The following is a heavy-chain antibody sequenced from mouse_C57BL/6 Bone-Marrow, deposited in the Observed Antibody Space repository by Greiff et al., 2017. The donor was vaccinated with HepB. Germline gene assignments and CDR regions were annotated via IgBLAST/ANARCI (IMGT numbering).Heavy chain of an antibody. CDR2: SRNKANDYTT. J-gene: IGHJ3*01. CDR1: GFTFSDFY. D-gene: IGHD1-2*01. CDR3: ARDVEGYGSWFAY. Sequence: EVKLMDSVGGLVQSGRSLRLSCATSGFTFSDFYMEWVRQAPGKGLEWIAASRNKANDYTTEYSASVKGRFIVSRDTSQSILYLQMNALRAEDTAIYYCARDVEGYGSWFAYWGQGTLVTVSA. V-gene: IGHV7-1*01.